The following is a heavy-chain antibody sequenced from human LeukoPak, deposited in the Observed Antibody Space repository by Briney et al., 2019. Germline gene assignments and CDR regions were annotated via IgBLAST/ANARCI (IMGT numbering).Heavy chain of an antibody. CDR3: ARGGSIVGATVIFDY. D-gene: IGHD1-26*01. CDR1: GYTFTSYY. Sequence: ASVKASCKASGYTFTSYYMHWVRQAPGQGLEWMGIINPSGGSTSYAQKFQGRVTMTRDTSTSTVYMELSSLRSEDTAVYYCARGGSIVGATVIFDYWGQGTLVAVSS. V-gene: IGHV1-46*01. J-gene: IGHJ4*02. CDR2: INPSGGST.